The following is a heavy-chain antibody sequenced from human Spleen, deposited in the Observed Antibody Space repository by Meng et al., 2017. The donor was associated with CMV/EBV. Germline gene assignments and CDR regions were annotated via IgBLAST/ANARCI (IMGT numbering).Heavy chain of an antibody. CDR1: GFTFSNAW. Sequence: GESLKISCAASGFTFSNAWVSWVRQAPGKGLEWVSAISGSGGSTYYADSVKGRFTISRDNSKNTLYLQMNSLRAEDTAVYYCAADPLAPTENYFDYWGQGTLVTVSS. D-gene: IGHD2-15*01. V-gene: IGHV3-23*01. CDR3: AADPLAPTENYFDY. J-gene: IGHJ4*02. CDR2: ISGSGGST.